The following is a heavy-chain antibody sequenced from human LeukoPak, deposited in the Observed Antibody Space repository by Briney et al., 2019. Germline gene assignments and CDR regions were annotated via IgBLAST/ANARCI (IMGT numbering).Heavy chain of an antibody. Sequence: GGPLRLSCAASGFTFSSYGMHWVRQAPGKGLEWVAFIRYDGSNKYYADSVKGRFTISRDNSKNTLYLQMNSLRAEDTAVYYCARDAVPYYYDSSGSATQGYWGQGTLVTVSS. J-gene: IGHJ4*02. V-gene: IGHV3-30*02. CDR1: GFTFSSYG. CDR2: IRYDGSNK. D-gene: IGHD3-22*01. CDR3: ARDAVPYYYDSSGSATQGY.